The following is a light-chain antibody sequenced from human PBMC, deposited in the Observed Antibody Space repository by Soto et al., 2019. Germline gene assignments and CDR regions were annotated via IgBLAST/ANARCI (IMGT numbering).Light chain of an antibody. CDR3: QQYNNWPPLT. CDR1: QSVRTN. Sequence: EVVVTQSPATLSVSLGGRATLSCRASQSVRTNLAWSQQKPARAPRLLIYAASTRATGIPARFSGSGSGTEFTLTITSLQSEDFAVYYCQQYNNWPPLTFGGGTKVEIK. V-gene: IGKV3-15*01. J-gene: IGKJ4*01. CDR2: AAS.